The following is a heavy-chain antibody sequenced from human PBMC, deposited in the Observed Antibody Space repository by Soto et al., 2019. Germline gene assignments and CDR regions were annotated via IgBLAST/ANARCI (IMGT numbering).Heavy chain of an antibody. J-gene: IGHJ3*02. CDR2: ISSSSSYI. CDR3: ARDSAPLFQPLYAFDI. Sequence: GGSLRLSCAASGFTFSSYSMNWVRQAPGKGLEWVSSISSSSSYIYYADSVKGRFTISRANDKNSLYLQMNSLRAEDTAVYCCARDSAPLFQPLYAFDIWGQGTMVTVSS. D-gene: IGHD2-21*01. CDR1: GFTFSSYS. V-gene: IGHV3-21*01.